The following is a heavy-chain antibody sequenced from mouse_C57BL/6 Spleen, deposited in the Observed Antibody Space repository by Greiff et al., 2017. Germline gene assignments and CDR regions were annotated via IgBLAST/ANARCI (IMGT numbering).Heavy chain of an antibody. CDR2: ISDGGSYT. Sequence: VHLVESGGGLVKPGGSLKLSCAASGFTFSSYAMSWVRQTPEKRLEWVATISDGGSYTYYPDNVKGRFTISRDTAKNNLYLQMSHLKSEDTAMYYCAREGATMITTGYYFDDWGQGTTLTVSS. CDR1: GFTFSSYA. V-gene: IGHV5-4*01. J-gene: IGHJ2*01. D-gene: IGHD2-4*01. CDR3: AREGATMITTGYYFDD.